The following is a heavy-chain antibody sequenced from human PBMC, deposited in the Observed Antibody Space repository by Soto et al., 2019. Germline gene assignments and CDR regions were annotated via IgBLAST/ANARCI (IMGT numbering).Heavy chain of an antibody. CDR1: GYPISSGYY. D-gene: IGHD3-22*01. CDR2: IYHSGST. Sequence: SETLSLTCAVSGYPISSGYYWGWIRQPPGKGLEWIGSIYHSGSTYYNPSLKSRVTISVDTSKNQFSLKLSSVTAADTAVYYCARVYYDSSGYYYFANWFDPWGQGTLVTVSS. V-gene: IGHV4-38-2*01. J-gene: IGHJ5*02. CDR3: ARVYYDSSGYYYFANWFDP.